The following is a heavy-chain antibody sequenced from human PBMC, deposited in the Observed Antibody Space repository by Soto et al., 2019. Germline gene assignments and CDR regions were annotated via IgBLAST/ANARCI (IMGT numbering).Heavy chain of an antibody. CDR3: ARDLGAPGRGSAVGYYYHYGMDV. CDR1: EFTFSSYW. Sequence: EVQLVESGGGLVQPGGSLRLSCAASEFTFSSYWMNWVRQAPGKGLEWVANIKEDGSEKYYVDSVKGRFTISRDNAKNSLYLQLNSLRGEDTAVYYCARDLGAPGRGSAVGYYYHYGMDVWCQGTTVTVSS. D-gene: IGHD2-2*01. J-gene: IGHJ6*02. CDR2: IKEDGSEK. V-gene: IGHV3-7*05.